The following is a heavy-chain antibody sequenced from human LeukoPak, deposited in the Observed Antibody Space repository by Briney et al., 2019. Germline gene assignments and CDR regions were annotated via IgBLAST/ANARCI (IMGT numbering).Heavy chain of an antibody. CDR1: GGSISSYY. J-gene: IGHJ4*02. CDR3: ASSKVAMVRGVIVNPLDY. D-gene: IGHD3-10*01. V-gene: IGHV4-4*09. CDR2: IYTSGST. Sequence: PSETLSLTCTVSGGSISSYYWSWIRQPPGKGLEWIGYIYTSGSTNYNPSLKSRVTISVDTSKTQFSLKLSSVTAADTAVYYCASSKVAMVRGVIVNPLDYWGQGTLVTVSS.